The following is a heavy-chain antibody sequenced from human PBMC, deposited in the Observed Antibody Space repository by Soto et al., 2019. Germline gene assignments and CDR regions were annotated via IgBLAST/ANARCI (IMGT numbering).Heavy chain of an antibody. Sequence: SSETLSLTCTVSGGSISSSSYYWGWIRQPPGKGLEWIGSIYYSGSTYYNPSLKSRVTISVDTSKSQFSLKLSSVTAADTAVYYCARQDYDSSGYLDYWGQGTLVTVSS. CDR1: GGSISSSSYY. CDR3: ARQDYDSSGYLDY. D-gene: IGHD3-22*01. J-gene: IGHJ4*02. V-gene: IGHV4-39*01. CDR2: IYYSGST.